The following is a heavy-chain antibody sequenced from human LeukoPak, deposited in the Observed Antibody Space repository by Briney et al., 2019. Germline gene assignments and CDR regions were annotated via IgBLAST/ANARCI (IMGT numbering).Heavy chain of an antibody. D-gene: IGHD6-19*01. CDR1: GFTFSSYW. V-gene: IGHV3-74*01. CDR2: INSDGSST. Sequence: GGSLRLSCAASGFTFSSYWMHWVRQAPGKGLVWVSRINSDGSSTSYADSVKGRFTISRDNAKNTLYLQMNSLRAEDTAVYYCAREDSSGWYYFDYWGQGTLVTVSS. J-gene: IGHJ4*02. CDR3: AREDSSGWYYFDY.